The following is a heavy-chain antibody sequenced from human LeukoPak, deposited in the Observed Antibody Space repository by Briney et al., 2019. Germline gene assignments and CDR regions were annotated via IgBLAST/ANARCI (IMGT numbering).Heavy chain of an antibody. CDR2: IFGSGGST. Sequence: GGSLRLSCAASGFTFSSYAMYWVRQAPGKGLEWVSGIFGSGGSTHYADSVKGRFTISRDNSKNTVYLQMNSLRAEDTAVYYCAKEARTFGDPGHFDYWGQGTLVTVSS. J-gene: IGHJ4*02. CDR3: AKEARTFGDPGHFDY. V-gene: IGHV3-23*01. CDR1: GFTFSSYA. D-gene: IGHD3-10*01.